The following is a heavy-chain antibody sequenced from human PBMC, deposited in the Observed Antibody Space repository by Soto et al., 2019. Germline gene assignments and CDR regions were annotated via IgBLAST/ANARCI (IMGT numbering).Heavy chain of an antibody. CDR1: GGSFSGYY. CDR3: ARGLPGNYDILTGFHTYYGMDV. J-gene: IGHJ6*02. CDR2: INHSGST. V-gene: IGHV4-34*01. Sequence: LSLTCAVYGGSFSGYYWSWIRQPPGKGLEWIGEINHSGSTNYNPSLKSRVTISVDTSKNQFSLKLSSVTAADTAVYYCARGLPGNYDILTGFHTYYGMDVWGQGTTVTVSS. D-gene: IGHD3-9*01.